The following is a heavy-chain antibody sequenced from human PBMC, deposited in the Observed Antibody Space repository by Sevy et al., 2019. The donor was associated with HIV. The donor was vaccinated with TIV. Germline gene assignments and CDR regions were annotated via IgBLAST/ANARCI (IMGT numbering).Heavy chain of an antibody. CDR2: IWYDGSSK. V-gene: IGHV3-33*06. J-gene: IGHJ4*02. CDR3: AKYMVHAGADDSYFNF. D-gene: IGHD3-10*01. CDR1: QFNFDTYA. Sequence: GGSLRLSCVASQFNFDTYAIHWVRQAPGKGLEGVAMIWYDGSSKDYAESVKGRFAISRGNSQNTTFLQMNSLRAEDTGVYYCAKYMVHAGADDSYFNFWGQGSLVTVSS.